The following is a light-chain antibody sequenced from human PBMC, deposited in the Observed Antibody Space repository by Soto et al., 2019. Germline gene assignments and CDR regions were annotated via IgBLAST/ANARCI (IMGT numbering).Light chain of an antibody. Sequence: QPVLTQPPSASGTPGQRVTISCSGSSSNIGSNTVNWYQQLPGTAPKLLIYSNNQRPSGVPDRFSGSKSGTSASPAISGLQSEDEADYYCAAWDDSLNGYWVFGGGTKVTVL. V-gene: IGLV1-44*01. J-gene: IGLJ3*02. CDR2: SNN. CDR3: AAWDDSLNGYWV. CDR1: SSNIGSNT.